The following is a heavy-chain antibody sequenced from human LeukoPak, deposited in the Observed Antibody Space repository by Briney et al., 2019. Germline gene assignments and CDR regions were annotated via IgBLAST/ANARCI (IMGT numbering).Heavy chain of an antibody. V-gene: IGHV4-34*01. Sequence: GSLRPSCAASGFTVSSNYMSWIRQPPGKGLEWIGEINHSGSTNYNPSLKSRVTISVDTSKNQFSLKLSSVTAADTAVYYCARAGDSSDYGDYWSQGTLVTVSS. J-gene: IGHJ4*02. D-gene: IGHD3-22*01. CDR3: ARAGDSSDYGDY. CDR2: INHSGST. CDR1: GFTVSSNY.